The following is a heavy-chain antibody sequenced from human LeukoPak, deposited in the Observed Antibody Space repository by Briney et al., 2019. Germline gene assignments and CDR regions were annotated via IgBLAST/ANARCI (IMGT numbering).Heavy chain of an antibody. Sequence: ASVLCSCKASGYTFTGYYMHWVRRAPGQGLEWRGWINPNSGGTNYAQKFQGRVTMTSDTSISTAYMELRRLSSDDTAVYYCARESITTTVVTTNFSPYYYGMDVWGQGTTVTVSS. J-gene: IGHJ6*02. CDR1: GYTFTGYY. CDR2: INPNSGGT. CDR3: ARESITTTVVTTNFSPYYYGMDV. D-gene: IGHD4-17*01. V-gene: IGHV1-2*02.